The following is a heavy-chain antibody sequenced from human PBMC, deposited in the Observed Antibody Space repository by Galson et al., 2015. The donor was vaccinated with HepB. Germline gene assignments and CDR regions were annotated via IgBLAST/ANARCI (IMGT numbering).Heavy chain of an antibody. CDR2: ISGSGDST. CDR3: ARDHSGYSGYDWSAFDT. J-gene: IGHJ3*02. Sequence: SLRLSCAASGFTFSSYPMNWVRQAPGKGLEWVSTISGSGDSTYYADSVKGRFTISRDNSKNTLYLQMNSLRAEDTAVYYCARDHSGYSGYDWSAFDTWGQGTMVSVSS. V-gene: IGHV3-23*01. D-gene: IGHD5-12*01. CDR1: GFTFSSYP.